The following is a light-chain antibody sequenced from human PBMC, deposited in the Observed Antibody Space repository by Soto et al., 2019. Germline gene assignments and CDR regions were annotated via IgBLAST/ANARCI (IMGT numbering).Light chain of an antibody. CDR1: QTISSW. V-gene: IGKV1-5*03. CDR3: QHYNSYSEA. J-gene: IGKJ1*01. CDR2: KAS. Sequence: DIQMTQSPSTLSASVGDRFTITCRASQTISSWLAWYQQKPGKAPKLLIYKASTLKSGVPSRFSGSGSGTEFTLTISSLQPDDFATYYCQHYNSYSEAFGQGIKGDIK.